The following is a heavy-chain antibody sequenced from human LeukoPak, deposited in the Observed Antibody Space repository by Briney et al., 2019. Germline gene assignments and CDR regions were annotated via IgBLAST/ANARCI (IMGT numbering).Heavy chain of an antibody. CDR1: GFTFSHYG. CDR3: ARGDWGMYYFDY. V-gene: IGHV3-30*02. J-gene: IGHJ4*02. Sequence: GGSLRLSCAASGFTFSHYGMHWVRQAPGKGLEWVAFIRYDGSNKYYADSVKGRFTISRDNSKNTLYLQMNSLRAEDRAVYYCARGDWGMYYFDYWGQGTLVTVSS. D-gene: IGHD7-27*01. CDR2: IRYDGSNK.